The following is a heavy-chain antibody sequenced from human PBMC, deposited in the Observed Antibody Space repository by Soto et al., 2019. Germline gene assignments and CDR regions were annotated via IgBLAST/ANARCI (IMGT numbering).Heavy chain of an antibody. V-gene: IGHV3-74*01. CDR1: GFTFSAYL. J-gene: IGHJ4*02. Sequence: PGGSLRLSCSVSGFTFSAYLMHWVRQVPGKGLTWVSRISDDGYTATYADSVKGRFVISRDNAKNSLYLEMNTLRADDSGLYYCARGPRVSSTGTGAQWGPGTMITL. CDR2: ISDDGYTA. CDR3: ARGPRVSSTGTGAQ. D-gene: IGHD1-1*01.